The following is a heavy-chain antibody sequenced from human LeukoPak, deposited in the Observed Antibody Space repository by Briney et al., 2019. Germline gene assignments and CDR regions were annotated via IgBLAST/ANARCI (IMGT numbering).Heavy chain of an antibody. V-gene: IGHV3-66*01. CDR1: GFTVSSNY. Sequence: GGSLRLSCAASGFTVSSNYMSWVRQAPGKGLEWVSVIYSCGSTYYADSVKGRFTISRDNSKNTLYLQMNSLRAEDTAVYYCARWSMIVPRDRGQGTLVTVSS. J-gene: IGHJ4*02. CDR2: IYSCGST. D-gene: IGHD3-22*01. CDR3: ARWSMIVPRD.